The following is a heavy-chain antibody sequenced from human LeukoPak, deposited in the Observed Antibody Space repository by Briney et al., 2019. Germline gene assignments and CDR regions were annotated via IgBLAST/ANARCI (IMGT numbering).Heavy chain of an antibody. CDR3: AKDPLYYDFWSGYSSRFDY. D-gene: IGHD3-3*01. CDR1: GFTFSSYG. V-gene: IGHV3-30*02. J-gene: IGHJ4*02. Sequence: SXAGCGFTFSSYGMHWVRQAPGKGVEWVAFIRYDGSNKYYADSVKGRFTIYRDNTKNRLYLQKKSQRDEDTAVYYCAKDPLYYDFWSGYSSRFDYWGQGALVTVSS. CDR2: IRYDGSNK.